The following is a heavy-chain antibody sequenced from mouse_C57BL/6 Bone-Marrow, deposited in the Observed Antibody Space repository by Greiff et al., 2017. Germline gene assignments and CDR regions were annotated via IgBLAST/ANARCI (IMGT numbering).Heavy chain of an antibody. J-gene: IGHJ2*01. CDR3: ALWMSRGNYFDY. D-gene: IGHD1-1*02. CDR1: GYAFSSSW. Sequence: QVQLQQSGPELVKPGASVKISCKASGYAFSSSWMNWVKQRPGKGLEWIGRIYPGDGDTNYNGKFKGKATLTADKSSSTAYMQLSSLTSEDSAVNFCALWMSRGNYFDYWGKGTTLTVSS. CDR2: IYPGDGDT. V-gene: IGHV1-82*01.